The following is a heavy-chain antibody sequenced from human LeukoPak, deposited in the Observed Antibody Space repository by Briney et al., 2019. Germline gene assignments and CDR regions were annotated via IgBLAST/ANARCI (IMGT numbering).Heavy chain of an antibody. D-gene: IGHD3-22*01. V-gene: IGHV4-59*01. CDR2: IYYSGST. Sequence: SETLSLTCTVSGGSISSYYWSWIRQPPGKGLEWIGYIYYSGSTNYNPSLKSRVTISVDTSKNQFSLKLSSVTVADTAVYYCASGSGSRDYWGQGTLVTVSS. CDR1: GGSISSYY. CDR3: ASGSGSRDY. J-gene: IGHJ4*02.